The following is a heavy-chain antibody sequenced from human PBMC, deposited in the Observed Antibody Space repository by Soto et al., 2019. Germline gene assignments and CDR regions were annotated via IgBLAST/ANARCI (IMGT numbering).Heavy chain of an antibody. J-gene: IGHJ4*02. CDR1: GGSISSGDYY. CDR3: ARVRREYDTSGPVDY. V-gene: IGHV4-30-4*01. Sequence: SETLSLTCAVSGGSISSGDYYWSWIRQPPGKGLEWIGYIYYSGSTYYNPSLKSRVTISVDTSKNQFSLKLSSVTAADTAVYYCARVRREYDTSGPVDYWGQGTLVNVS. D-gene: IGHD3-9*01. CDR2: IYYSGST.